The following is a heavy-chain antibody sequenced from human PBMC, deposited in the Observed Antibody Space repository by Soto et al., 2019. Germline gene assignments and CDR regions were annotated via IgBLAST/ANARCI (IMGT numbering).Heavy chain of an antibody. J-gene: IGHJ3*02. V-gene: IGHV3-11*01. CDR1: GLNFRDYY. Sequence: QVQLVESGGGLVKPGESLRLSCAASGLNFRDYYMSWIRQAPGKGLEWVSYISSSGSTIYYADSVKGRFTISRDNAKNSLYLQMYSLRAEDTAVYYCARVAPGFDDAFDIWGQGTMVTVSS. CDR2: ISSSGSTI. D-gene: IGHD1-1*01. CDR3: ARVAPGFDDAFDI.